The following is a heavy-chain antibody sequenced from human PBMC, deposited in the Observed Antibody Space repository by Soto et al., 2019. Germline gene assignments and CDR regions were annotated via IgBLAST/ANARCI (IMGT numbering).Heavy chain of an antibody. CDR1: GFTFSSYS. Sequence: GGSLRLSCAASGFTFSSYSMNWVRQAPGKGLEWVSSISSSSSYIYYADSVKGRFTISRDNAKNSLYLQMNSLRAEDTAVYYCARDPENCSSTSCYRTRWFDPWGQGTLVTVSS. V-gene: IGHV3-21*01. D-gene: IGHD2-2*01. J-gene: IGHJ5*02. CDR2: ISSSSSYI. CDR3: ARDPENCSSTSCYRTRWFDP.